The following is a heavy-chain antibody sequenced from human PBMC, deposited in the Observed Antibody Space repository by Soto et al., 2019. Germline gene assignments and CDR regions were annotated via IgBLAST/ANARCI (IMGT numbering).Heavy chain of an antibody. J-gene: IGHJ4*02. CDR3: AKRRFRGGGLDY. CDR2: INSDGSST. CDR1: GFTFSSYW. Sequence: EVQLVESGGGLVQPGGSLRLSCAASGFTFSSYWMHWVRQAPGKGLVWVSRINSDGSSTSYADSVKGRFTISRDNAKNTLYLQMKSGRAEDTVVYYRAKRRFRGGGLDYWGQGTLVTVSS. D-gene: IGHD3-3*01. V-gene: IGHV3-74*01.